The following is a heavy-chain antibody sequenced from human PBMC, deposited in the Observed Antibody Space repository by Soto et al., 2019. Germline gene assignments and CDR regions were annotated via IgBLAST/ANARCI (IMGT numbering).Heavy chain of an antibody. CDR3: AREALGGSYGGAEYFQH. CDR1: GGTFSSYA. D-gene: IGHD1-26*01. J-gene: IGHJ1*01. Sequence: QVQLVQSGAEVKKPGSSVKVSCKASGGTFSSYAISWVRQAPGQGLEWMGGIIPIFGTANYAQKFQGRVTITADXSXSXXYMELSSLRSEDTAVYYCAREALGGSYGGAEYFQHWARAPWSPSPQ. CDR2: IIPIFGTA. V-gene: IGHV1-69*12.